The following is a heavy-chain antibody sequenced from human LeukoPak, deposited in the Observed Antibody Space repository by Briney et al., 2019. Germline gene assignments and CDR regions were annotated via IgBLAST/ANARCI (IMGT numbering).Heavy chain of an antibody. V-gene: IGHV6-1*01. J-gene: IGHJ4*02. D-gene: IGHD3-10*01. CDR3: AKGRWALFDC. Sequence: SQTLSLTCDISGDSVSSNSAAWNWIRQSPSRGLGWLGRTYYRSKWYNDYAVSVKSRMTINADTSKNQFSLHLNSVTPEDTAVYYCAKGRWALFDCWGQGTLVTVSS. CDR1: GDSVSSNSAA. CDR2: TYYRSKWYN.